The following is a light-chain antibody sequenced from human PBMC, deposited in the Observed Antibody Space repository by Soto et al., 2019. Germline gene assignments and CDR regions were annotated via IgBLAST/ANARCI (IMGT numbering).Light chain of an antibody. J-gene: IGKJ1*01. CDR1: QSVTSSY. V-gene: IGKV3-20*01. CDR3: QQYGSSPR. CDR2: GAS. Sequence: EIVLTQSPGTLSLSPGERATLSCRASQSVTSSYLAWYQQNPGQAPRLLIYGASSRATGIPDRFSGSGSGTDCTLTISRLEPQDCAVYYCQQYGSSPRFGQGTKVEIK.